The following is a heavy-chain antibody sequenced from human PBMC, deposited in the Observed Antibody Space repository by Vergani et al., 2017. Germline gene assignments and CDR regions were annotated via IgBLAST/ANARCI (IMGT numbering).Heavy chain of an antibody. D-gene: IGHD3-3*01. CDR1: GGSISSYY. J-gene: IGHJ6*04. CDR3: ARKGVYDFWGGYPEV. CDR2: IYYSGST. Sequence: QVQLQESGPGLVKPSETLSLTCTVSGGSISSYYWSWIRQPPGKGLGWIGYIYYSGSTNYNPSLKSRVTISVDTSKNQFSLKLSSVTAADTAVYYCARKGVYDFWGGYPEVWGKGTTVTVSS. V-gene: IGHV4-59*01.